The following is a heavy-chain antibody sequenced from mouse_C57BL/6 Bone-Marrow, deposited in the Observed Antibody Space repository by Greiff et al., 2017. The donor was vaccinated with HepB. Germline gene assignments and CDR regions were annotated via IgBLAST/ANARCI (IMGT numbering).Heavy chain of an antibody. CDR2: ISSGSSTI. Sequence: EVKLVESGGGLVKPGGSLKLSCAASGFTFSDYGMHWVRQAPEKGLEWVAYISSGSSTIYYADTVKGRFNISRDNAKNTLFLQMTSLRSEDTAMYYCAIYYYGSSPFWSYAMDYWGQGTSVTVSS. CDR1: GFTFSDYG. D-gene: IGHD1-1*01. V-gene: IGHV5-17*01. CDR3: AIYYYGSSPFWSYAMDY. J-gene: IGHJ4*01.